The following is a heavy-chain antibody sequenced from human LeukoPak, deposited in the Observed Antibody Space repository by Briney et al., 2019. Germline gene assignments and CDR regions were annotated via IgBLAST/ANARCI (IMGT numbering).Heavy chain of an antibody. J-gene: IGHJ4*02. CDR2: INSDGSST. CDR1: GFTFSNHW. D-gene: IGHD3-10*01. Sequence: PGGSLRLSCAASGFTFSNHWMHWVRQAPVKGLIWVSRINSDGSSTTYADSVKGRFTISRDNAKNTLYLQMNSLRAEDTAVYYCARGYGSGSSHIDYWGQGTLVTVSS. V-gene: IGHV3-74*01. CDR3: ARGYGSGSSHIDY.